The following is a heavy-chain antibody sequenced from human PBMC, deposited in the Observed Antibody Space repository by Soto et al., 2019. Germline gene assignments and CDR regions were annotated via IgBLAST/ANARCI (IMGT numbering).Heavy chain of an antibody. CDR3: ARGEQYIGRIFHX. CDR2: TYYRSKWYS. Sequence: PSQSLSLTCFISGDSVSSNSAAWNWIRQSPSIGLECLGSTYYRSKWYSDYAASVESRITVNPDTSKNHFSLQLNSVAPEDTAVYYCARGEQYIGRIFHXWGQVTLFTVSX. J-gene: IGHJ4*02. D-gene: IGHD1-26*01. CDR1: GDSVSSNSAA. V-gene: IGHV6-1*01.